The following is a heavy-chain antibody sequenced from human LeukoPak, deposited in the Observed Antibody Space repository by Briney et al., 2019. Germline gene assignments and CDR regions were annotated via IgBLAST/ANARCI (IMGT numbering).Heavy chain of an antibody. CDR2: ISGSGGST. CDR3: TTQWLVYY. CDR1: GFTFSSYA. Sequence: PGGSLRLSCAASGFTFSSYAMSWVRQAPGKGLEWVSAISGSGGSTYYADSVKGRFTISRDNSKNTLYLQMNSLKTEDTAVYYCTTQWLVYYWGQGTLVTVSS. V-gene: IGHV3-23*01. J-gene: IGHJ4*02. D-gene: IGHD6-19*01.